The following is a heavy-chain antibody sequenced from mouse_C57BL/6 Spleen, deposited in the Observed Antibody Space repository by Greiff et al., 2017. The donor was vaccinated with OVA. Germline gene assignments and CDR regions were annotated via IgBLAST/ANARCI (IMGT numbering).Heavy chain of an antibody. CDR1: GFTFSSYA. D-gene: IGHD1-1*01. V-gene: IGHV5-4*01. Sequence: DVHLVESGGGLVKPGGSLKLSCAASGFTFSSYAMSWVRQTPEKRLEWVATISDGGSYTYYPDNVKGRFTISRDNAKNNLYLQMSHLKSEDTAMYYCARDRHYGSSYGYFDVWGTGTTVTVSS. J-gene: IGHJ1*03. CDR2: ISDGGSYT. CDR3: ARDRHYGSSYGYFDV.